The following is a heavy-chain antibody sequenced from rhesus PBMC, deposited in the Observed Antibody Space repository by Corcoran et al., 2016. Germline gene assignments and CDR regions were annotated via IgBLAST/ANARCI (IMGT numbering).Heavy chain of an antibody. D-gene: IGHD2-21*01. J-gene: IGHJ4*01. CDR3: ARGCTGRGCPLVHIDF. Sequence: QLQLPESGPGLGQPSATLSLACAASGASFSSHYWNWMRKPPGCERGLIGRIFGGGAIISYTPSLNSRVTISTDTSKYQFSLKLTSVPAADTSVYFCARGCTGRGCPLVHIDFWGQGFLVTVSS. CDR2: IFGGGAII. V-gene: IGHV4-160*01. CDR1: GASFSSHY.